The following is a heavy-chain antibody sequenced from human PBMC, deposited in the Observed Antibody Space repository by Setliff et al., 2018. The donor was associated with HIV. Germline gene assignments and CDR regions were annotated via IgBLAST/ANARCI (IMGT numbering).Heavy chain of an antibody. Sequence: GGSLRLSCAASTFTFRTYWMSWVRQAPGKGLEWVANIKEDGGEKWYVDSVKGRFTISRDNVRNSLYLQMDSLRAEDTAMYYCSRWPFDYWGQGALVTVSS. CDR3: SRWPFDY. CDR1: TFTFRTYW. V-gene: IGHV3-7*01. D-gene: IGHD5-12*01. CDR2: IKEDGGEK. J-gene: IGHJ4*02.